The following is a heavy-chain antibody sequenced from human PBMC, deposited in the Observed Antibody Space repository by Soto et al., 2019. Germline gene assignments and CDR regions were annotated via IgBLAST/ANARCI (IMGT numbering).Heavy chain of an antibody. CDR2: IGGIGGT. D-gene: IGHD2-15*01. V-gene: IGHV3-23*01. Sequence: GGSLRLSCAASGFTFSSYARSGVRLATGKGLEWFSSIGGIGGTYYADSVKGRFTISRDNSKNMLYVHLNSLRAEDTAMYYCAKGQGWSYYYDSWGQGTLVTVSS. J-gene: IGHJ4*02. CDR1: GFTFSSYA. CDR3: AKGQGWSYYYDS.